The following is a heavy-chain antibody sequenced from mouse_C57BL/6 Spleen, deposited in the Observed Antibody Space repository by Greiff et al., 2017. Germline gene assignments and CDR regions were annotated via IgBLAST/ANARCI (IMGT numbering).Heavy chain of an antibody. J-gene: IGHJ2*01. Sequence: VQLQQSGAELVRPGASVKLSCTASGFNIKDYYMHWVKQRPEQGLEWIGRIDPEDGDTEYAPKFQGKATMNADTSSNTAYLQLSSLTSEDTAVYYCTTLLLRFYYFDYWGQGTTLTVSS. CDR3: TTLLLRFYYFDY. V-gene: IGHV14-1*01. CDR1: GFNIKDYY. CDR2: IDPEDGDT. D-gene: IGHD1-1*01.